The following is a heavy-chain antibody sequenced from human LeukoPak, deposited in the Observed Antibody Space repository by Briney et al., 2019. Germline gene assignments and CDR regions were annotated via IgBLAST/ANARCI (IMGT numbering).Heavy chain of an antibody. Sequence: GRSLRLSCAASGFTFSSYGMHWVRQAPGEGLEWVAVIWYDGSNKYYADSVKGRFTISRDNSKNTLYLQMNTLSADDTAVYFCAGGISMVRGADYWGQGTLVTVSS. D-gene: IGHD3-10*01. CDR2: IWYDGSNK. CDR1: GFTFSSYG. V-gene: IGHV3-33*01. J-gene: IGHJ4*02. CDR3: AGGISMVRGADY.